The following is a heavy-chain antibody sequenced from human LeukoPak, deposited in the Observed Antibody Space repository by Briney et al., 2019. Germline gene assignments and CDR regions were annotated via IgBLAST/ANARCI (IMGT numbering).Heavy chain of an antibody. Sequence: SETLSLTCTVSGGSISTYYWSWIRQPPGKGLEWIGYIYYSGSTNYNPSLNSRATISVDTSKNQFSLKLSSVTAADTAVYYCARGGGGEYSSGWYDYWGQGTLVTVSS. CDR3: ARGGGGEYSSGWYDY. CDR1: GGSISTYY. CDR2: IYYSGST. V-gene: IGHV4-59*01. D-gene: IGHD6-19*01. J-gene: IGHJ4*02.